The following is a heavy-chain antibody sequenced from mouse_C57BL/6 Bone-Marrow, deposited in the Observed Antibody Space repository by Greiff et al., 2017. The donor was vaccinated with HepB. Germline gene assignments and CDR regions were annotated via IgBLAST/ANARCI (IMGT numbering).Heavy chain of an antibody. CDR3: ARPQSTMITGAWFAY. CDR2: ISSGGSYT. V-gene: IGHV5-6*01. D-gene: IGHD2-4*01. Sequence: EVKLVESGGDLVKPGGSLKLSCAASGFTFSSYGMSWVRQTPDKRLEWVATISSGGSYTYYPDSVKGRFTISRDNAKNTLYLQMSSLKSEDTAMYYCARPQSTMITGAWFAYWGQGTLVTVSA. J-gene: IGHJ3*01. CDR1: GFTFSSYG.